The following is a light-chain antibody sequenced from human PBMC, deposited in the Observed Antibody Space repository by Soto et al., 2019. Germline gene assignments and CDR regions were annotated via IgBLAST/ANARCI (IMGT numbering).Light chain of an antibody. CDR2: RDN. J-gene: IGLJ2*01. CDR1: SSNIGRNY. V-gene: IGLV1-47*01. Sequence: QSVLTQTPSVSGTPGQRVNISCSGSSSNIGRNYVYWYHQFPGTAPKLLIYRDNDRPSGVPDRFSGSKSGTSASLAISGLRSGDEADYHCATWDDSLGGPVFGGGTKLTVL. CDR3: ATWDDSLGGPV.